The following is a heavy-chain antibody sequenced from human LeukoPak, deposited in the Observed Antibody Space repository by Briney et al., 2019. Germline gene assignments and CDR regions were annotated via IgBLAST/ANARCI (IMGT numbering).Heavy chain of an antibody. CDR3: ARHRGFPTTAKKLIDH. CDR2: IKQDGSEK. CDR1: GFAASGFTFSTFG. D-gene: IGHD1-1*01. Sequence: QPGGSLRLSCAASGFAASGFTFSTFGMHWVRQAPGKGLEWVANIKQDGSEKYYVDSVKGRFTISRDNTNNKLYLQMFSLRDEDTAMYYCARHRGFPTTAKKLIDHWGQGTLVTVSS. J-gene: IGHJ4*02. V-gene: IGHV3-7*01.